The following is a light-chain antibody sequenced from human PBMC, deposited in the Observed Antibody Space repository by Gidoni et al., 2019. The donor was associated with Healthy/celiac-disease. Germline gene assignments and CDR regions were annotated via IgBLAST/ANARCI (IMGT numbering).Light chain of an antibody. V-gene: IGLV1-47*01. CDR3: AAWDDSLSAGV. CDR2: RNN. CDR1: SSNIGSNY. J-gene: IGLJ3*02. Sequence: QSVLTQPPSASGTPGQRVTISCSGSSSNIGSNYVFWYQHLPGTAPKLLIHRNNQRPSGVPDRFSGSKSGTSASLAISGLRSEDEADYYCAAWDDSLSAGVFGGGTKLTVL.